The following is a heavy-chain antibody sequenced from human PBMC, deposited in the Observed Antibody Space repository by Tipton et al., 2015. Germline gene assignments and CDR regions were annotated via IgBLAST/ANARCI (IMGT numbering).Heavy chain of an antibody. Sequence: TLSLTCTVSGASLSNYYWNWIRQPPGKGLEWIGYMFYTGITNYNPSLKSRVTMSVATSKNQFSLRLSSVTAADTAVYCCVGGLSGYDHFDYCGQGALVTFSS. V-gene: IGHV4-59*01. J-gene: IGHJ4*02. CDR2: MFYTGIT. D-gene: IGHD5-12*01. CDR3: VGGLSGYDHFDY. CDR1: GASLSNYY.